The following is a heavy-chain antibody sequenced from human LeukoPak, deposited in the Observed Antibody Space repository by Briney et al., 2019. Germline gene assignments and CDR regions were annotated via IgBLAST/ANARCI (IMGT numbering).Heavy chain of an antibody. J-gene: IGHJ6*02. CDR2: IRSEAYGGAP. D-gene: IGHD2-2*02. CDR3: TRGGPQSSYNYGTDV. CDR1: GFTFGDYA. V-gene: IGHV3-49*04. Sequence: GRSLRLSCTASGFTFGDYAMTWVRQAPGKGLEWVGFIRSEAYGGAPEYAASVKGRFTISRDDSKSIAYLQMNSLKTEDTAVYYCTRGGPQSSYNYGTDVWGQGTTVTVSS.